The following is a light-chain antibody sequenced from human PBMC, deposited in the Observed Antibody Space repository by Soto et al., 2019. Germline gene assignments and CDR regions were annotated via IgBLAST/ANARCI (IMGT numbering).Light chain of an antibody. Sequence: DIQMAQSPSTLSASVGDRVTITCRASQSLNNWLAWFQQKPGKAPKVLIYKVSNLESGVPSRFSGSGFGTEFTLTISSLQPDDFATYYCQQYNSNPWTFGQGTKVEIK. CDR3: QQYNSNPWT. CDR2: KVS. J-gene: IGKJ1*01. V-gene: IGKV1-5*03. CDR1: QSLNNW.